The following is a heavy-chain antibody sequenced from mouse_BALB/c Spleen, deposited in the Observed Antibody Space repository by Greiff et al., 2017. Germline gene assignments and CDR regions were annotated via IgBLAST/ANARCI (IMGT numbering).Heavy chain of an antibody. J-gene: IGHJ3*01. CDR3: ARHDYEAWFAY. D-gene: IGHD2-4*01. V-gene: IGHV5-12-2*01. CDR2: ISNGGGST. CDR1: GFTFSSYT. Sequence: EVMLVESGGGLVQPGGSLKLSCAASGFTFSSYTMSWVRQTPEKRLEWVAYISNGGGSTYYPDTVKGRFTISRDNAKNTLYLQMSSLKSEDTAMYYCARHDYEAWFAYWGQGTLVTVSA.